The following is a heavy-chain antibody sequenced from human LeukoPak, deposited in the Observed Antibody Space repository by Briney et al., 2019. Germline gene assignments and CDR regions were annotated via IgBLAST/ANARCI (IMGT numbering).Heavy chain of an antibody. CDR1: GGSISSSSYY. CDR3: ARQKGSRGFTVTTLWFDP. CDR2: IYYSGST. V-gene: IGHV4-39*07. D-gene: IGHD4-17*01. Sequence: SETLSLTCTVSGGSISSSSYYWGWIRQPPGKGLDWIGGIYYSGSTYYNPSLKSRVTISVDTSKNQFSLKLSSVTAADTAVYYCARQKGSRGFTVTTLWFDPWGQGTLVTVSS. J-gene: IGHJ5*02.